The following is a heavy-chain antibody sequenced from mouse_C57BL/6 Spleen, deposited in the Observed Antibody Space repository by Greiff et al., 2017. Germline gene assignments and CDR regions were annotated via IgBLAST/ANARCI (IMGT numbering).Heavy chain of an antibody. CDR2: IRSTSNNYAT. J-gene: IGHJ1*03. CDR3: VRHGYDDWYFEV. V-gene: IGHV10-1*01. CDR1: GFSFNTYA. D-gene: IGHD2-2*01. Sequence: EVMLVESGGGLVQPKGSLKLSCAASGFSFNTYAMNWVRQAPGKGLEWVARIRSTSNNYATYYADSVKDRLTISRDDSESMLYLQMNNLKTEDTAMYYCVRHGYDDWYFEVWGTGTTVTVSS.